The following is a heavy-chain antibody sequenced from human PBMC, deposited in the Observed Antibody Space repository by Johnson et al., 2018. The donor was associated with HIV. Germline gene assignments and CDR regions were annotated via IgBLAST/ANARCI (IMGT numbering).Heavy chain of an antibody. CDR3: TREGAYGGSYFVSAFDI. Sequence: EVQLLESGGGLVQPGGSLRLSCAASGFTLSDHYMDWVRQAAGKGLEWVGRTKNKANSYTTEYAASVRGRFTISRDDSKNSLYLQMNSLKTEDTAVYYCTREGAYGGSYFVSAFDIWGQGTLVTVSS. CDR1: GFTLSDHY. J-gene: IGHJ3*02. CDR2: TKNKANSYTT. V-gene: IGHV3-72*01. D-gene: IGHD1-26*01.